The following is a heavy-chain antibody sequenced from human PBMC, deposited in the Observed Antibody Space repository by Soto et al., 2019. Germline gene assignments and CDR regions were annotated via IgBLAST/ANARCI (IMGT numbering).Heavy chain of an antibody. Sequence: SETLSLTCAVSGGSIGSGDYSWSWIRQPPGKGLEWIGYIFYSGTTYYNPSLKSRVTISVDGSKNQFSLRLSSLTAADTAVYFCARGPYYDFWSGHRGFDYWGQGTLVTVSS. J-gene: IGHJ4*02. V-gene: IGHV4-30-2*01. CDR3: ARGPYYDFWSGHRGFDY. CDR1: GGSIGSGDYS. CDR2: IFYSGTT. D-gene: IGHD3-3*01.